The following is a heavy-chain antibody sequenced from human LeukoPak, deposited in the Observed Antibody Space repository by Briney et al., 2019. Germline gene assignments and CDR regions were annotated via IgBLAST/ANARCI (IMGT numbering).Heavy chain of an antibody. Sequence: GGSLRLSCAASGFTFSNYAMSWVRQPPGKGLEWVSAISGSGGSTYYADSVKGRFTISRDNSKNTLYLQMNSLRAEDTAVYYCAKRIQSAMATGYWGQGTLVTVSS. CDR2: ISGSGGST. CDR3: AKRIQSAMATGY. CDR1: GFTFSNYA. V-gene: IGHV3-23*01. J-gene: IGHJ4*02. D-gene: IGHD5-18*01.